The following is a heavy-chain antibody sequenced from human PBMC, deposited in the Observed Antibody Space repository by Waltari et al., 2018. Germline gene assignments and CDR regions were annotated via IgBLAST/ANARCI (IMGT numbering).Heavy chain of an antibody. CDR3: AKNAAYNLDY. Sequence: QVQLQESGPGLVRPSETLSLTCAVSGDSIRDANWWSWVRQPPGKGLEWIGEVFYNGGTNYNPALKSLVTISVDKSKRQVSLKVISVTSADTAVYYCAKNAAYNLDYWGQGTLVTVSS. V-gene: IGHV4-4*02. CDR1: GDSIRDANW. CDR2: VFYNGGT. D-gene: IGHD2-15*01. J-gene: IGHJ4*02.